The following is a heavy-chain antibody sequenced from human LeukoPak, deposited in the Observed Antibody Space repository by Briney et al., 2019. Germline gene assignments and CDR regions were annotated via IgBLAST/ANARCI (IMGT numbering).Heavy chain of an antibody. V-gene: IGHV1-3*01. D-gene: IGHD6-19*01. CDR1: GGTFSSYA. CDR3: ARGRVAGTFDY. J-gene: IGHJ4*02. Sequence: ASVKVSCKASGGTFSSYAISWVRQAPGQRLEWMGWINAGNGNTKYSQKFQGRVTITRDTSASTAYMELSSLRSEDTAVYYCARGRVAGTFDYWGQGTLVTVSS. CDR2: INAGNGNT.